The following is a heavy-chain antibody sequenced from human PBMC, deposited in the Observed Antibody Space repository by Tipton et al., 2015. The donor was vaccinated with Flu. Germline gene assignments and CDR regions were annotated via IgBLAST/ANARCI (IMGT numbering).Heavy chain of an antibody. V-gene: IGHV4-38-2*02. Sequence: GLVKPSETLSLTCAVSGYSISSGYYWGWIRQPPGKGLQWIGSIYHSGSTFYNPSLKSRVTISLDTSKNQFSLKLHAVTAADTAVYYCARDHEWRNRYFDLWGRGTLVAVSS. D-gene: IGHD1-14*01. CDR2: IYHSGST. CDR1: GYSISSGYY. J-gene: IGHJ2*01. CDR3: ARDHEWRNRYFDL.